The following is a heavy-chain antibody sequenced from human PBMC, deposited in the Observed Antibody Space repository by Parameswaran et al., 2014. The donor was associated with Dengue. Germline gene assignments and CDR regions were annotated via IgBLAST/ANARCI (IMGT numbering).Heavy chain of an antibody. CDR3: ARDHWNDAHPDGYYYYYYGMDV. J-gene: IGHJ6*02. D-gene: IGHD1-1*01. Sequence: KWIRQPPGKGLEWVSSISSSSSYIYYADSVKGRFTISRDNAKNSLYLQMNSLRAEDTAVYYCARDHWNDAHPDGYYYYYYGMDVWGQGTTVTVSS. V-gene: IGHV3-21*01. CDR2: ISSSSSYI.